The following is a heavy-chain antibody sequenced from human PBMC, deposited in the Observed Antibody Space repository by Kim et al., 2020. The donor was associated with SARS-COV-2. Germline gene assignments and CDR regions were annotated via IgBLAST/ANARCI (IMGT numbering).Heavy chain of an antibody. CDR1: GFTFSSYS. D-gene: IGHD6-19*01. CDR3: ATQYSSGLYYFDY. J-gene: IGHJ4*02. V-gene: IGHV3-21*01. Sequence: GGSLRLSCAASGFTFSSYSMNWVRQAPGKGLEWVSSISSSSSYIYYADSVKGRFTISRDNAKNSLYLQMNSLRAEDTAVYYCATQYSSGLYYFDYWGRGNLVTVAS. CDR2: ISSSSSYI.